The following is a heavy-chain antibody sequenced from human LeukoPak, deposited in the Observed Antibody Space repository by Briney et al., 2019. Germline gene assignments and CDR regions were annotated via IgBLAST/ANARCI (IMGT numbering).Heavy chain of an antibody. V-gene: IGHV1-2*02. CDR2: INPNSGGT. Sequence: ASVKVSCKASGYTFTGYYIHWVRQAPGQGLEWMGWINPNSGGTNYAQKFQGRVTMTRDTSISTAYMELSRLRSDDTAVYYCASIAAAGTPEGFDYWGQGTLVTVSS. CDR3: ASIAAAGTPEGFDY. D-gene: IGHD6-13*01. CDR1: GYTFTGYY. J-gene: IGHJ4*02.